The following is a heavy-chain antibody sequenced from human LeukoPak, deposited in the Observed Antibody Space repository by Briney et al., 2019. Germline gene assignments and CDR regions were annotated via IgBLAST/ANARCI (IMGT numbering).Heavy chain of an antibody. V-gene: IGHV2-70*01. Sequence: SGPTLVNPSPTLTLTCTFSGFSLSTSGMCVSWIRHPPGKSLECLALIDWDDDKYYSTSLRTRLTISKDTSKNQVVLTMTNMDPVDTATYYCARMGVGVTSGTFDIWGQGTMVTVSS. D-gene: IGHD1-26*01. J-gene: IGHJ3*02. CDR3: ARMGVGVTSGTFDI. CDR2: IDWDDDK. CDR1: GFSLSTSGMC.